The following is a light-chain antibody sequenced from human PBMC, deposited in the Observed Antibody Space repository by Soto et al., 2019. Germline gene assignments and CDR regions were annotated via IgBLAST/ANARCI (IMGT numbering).Light chain of an antibody. J-gene: IGKJ5*01. V-gene: IGKV3-11*01. CDR1: QSVSTY. Sequence: EVVLTQYTATLSLSPGERATLSCRASQSVSTYLAWYQQKPGQAPRLLIYDASNRATGVPARFSGSGSRTDFTLTISSLEPEDFAVYYCQQRHMWPITFGQGRRLEI. CDR2: DAS. CDR3: QQRHMWPIT.